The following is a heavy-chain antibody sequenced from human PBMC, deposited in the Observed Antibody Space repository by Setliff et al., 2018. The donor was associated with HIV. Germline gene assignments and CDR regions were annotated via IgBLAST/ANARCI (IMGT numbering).Heavy chain of an antibody. D-gene: IGHD2-2*01. Sequence: ASVKVSCKASGYTFTNYDINWVRQATGQALEWMGWMNPNSGSTGYAQKFQGRVTITRNTSISTAYMEMSSLRSEDTAVYYCARMNCSTTNCRESNWFDPWGQGTLVTVSS. CDR3: ARMNCSTTNCRESNWFDP. V-gene: IGHV1-8*01. CDR1: GYTFTNYD. J-gene: IGHJ5*02. CDR2: MNPNSGST.